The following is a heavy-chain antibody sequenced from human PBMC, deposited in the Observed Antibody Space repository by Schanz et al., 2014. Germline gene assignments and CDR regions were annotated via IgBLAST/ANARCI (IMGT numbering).Heavy chain of an antibody. CDR2: TSYDGSQK. Sequence: QVQLVESGGGVVQPGGSLRLSCESSGFTFNGHAMHWVRQAPGKGLEWVAVTSYDGSQKYYTDSVKGRFTVSRDNSKNTLYLQMNSLRAEDTAVYYCVKLPGATGTTSHFDYWGQGTLVTVSS. D-gene: IGHD1-1*01. J-gene: IGHJ4*02. CDR1: GFTFNGHA. V-gene: IGHV3-30*04. CDR3: VKLPGATGTTSHFDY.